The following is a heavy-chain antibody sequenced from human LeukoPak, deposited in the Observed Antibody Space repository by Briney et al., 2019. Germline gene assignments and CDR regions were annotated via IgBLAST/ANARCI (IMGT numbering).Heavy chain of an antibody. Sequence: PGGSLRLSCAASGFAFTDYYMSWIRQAPGKGLEWVSYLSTSTTFINYADSVRGRFTISRDNAKNSLYLQMNSLRAEDTAVYYCARSPDVVETWFDLWGQGTLVTVSS. J-gene: IGHJ5*02. V-gene: IGHV3-11*03. CDR2: LSTSTTFI. D-gene: IGHD2-21*01. CDR1: GFAFTDYY. CDR3: ARSPDVVETWFDL.